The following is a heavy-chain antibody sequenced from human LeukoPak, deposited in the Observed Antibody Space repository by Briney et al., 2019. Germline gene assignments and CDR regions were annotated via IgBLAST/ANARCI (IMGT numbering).Heavy chain of an antibody. Sequence: GGSLRLSCAASGFTFSRHWMGWVRQARGKGPEWVASIKQDGSQYYVDSVKGRFIISRDNAKNSLYLHMNSLRAEDTAVYSCARGPDYGDRLDFFDYWGQGTLVTVSS. CDR1: GFTFSRHW. CDR2: IKQDGSQ. V-gene: IGHV3-7*01. J-gene: IGHJ4*02. CDR3: ARGPDYGDRLDFFDY. D-gene: IGHD4-17*01.